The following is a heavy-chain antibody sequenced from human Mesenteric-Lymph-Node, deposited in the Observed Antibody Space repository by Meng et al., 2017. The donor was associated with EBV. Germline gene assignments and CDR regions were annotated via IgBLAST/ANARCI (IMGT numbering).Heavy chain of an antibody. Sequence: QLQLQESGPGLVKPSXXXXLXXXVPXDSISSSPHYWGWIRQPPGKGLEWIGSLYYTGSIYYNPSLKSRVTISVVTSKNQFFLKLTTMTAADTAIYYCARGGPIDCGGDCYGFDIWGQGTMVTVSS. J-gene: IGHJ3*02. CDR3: ARGGPIDCGGDCYGFDI. CDR1: XDSISSSPHY. CDR2: LYYTGSI. D-gene: IGHD2-21*02. V-gene: IGHV4-39*07.